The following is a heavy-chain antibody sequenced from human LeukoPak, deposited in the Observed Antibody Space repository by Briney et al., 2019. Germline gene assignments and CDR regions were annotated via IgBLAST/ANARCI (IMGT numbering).Heavy chain of an antibody. CDR1: GYTYTSYG. V-gene: IGHV1-18*01. CDR2: ISAYNGNT. J-gene: IGHJ4*02. D-gene: IGHD5/OR15-5a*01. Sequence: ASVKVSCKASGYTYTSYGISWVRQAPGQGLEWMGWISAYNGNTNYAQKLQGRVTMTTDTSTSTAYMELRSLRSDDTAVYYCASGKRADLSTAWADYWGQGTLVTVSS. CDR3: ASGKRADLSTAWADY.